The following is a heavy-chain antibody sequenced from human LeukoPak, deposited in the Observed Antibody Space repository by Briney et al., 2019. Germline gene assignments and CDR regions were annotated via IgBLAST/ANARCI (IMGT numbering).Heavy chain of an antibody. CDR1: GFTFSSYA. CDR2: ISGSGGST. D-gene: IGHD3-22*01. Sequence: PGGSLRLSXAASGFTFSSYAMSWVCQAPGKGLEWVSAISGSGGSTYYADSVKGRFTISRDNSKNTLYLQMNSLRAEDTAVYYCAKPPTIYYYDSSGYYPLGYWGQGTLVTVSS. J-gene: IGHJ4*02. V-gene: IGHV3-23*01. CDR3: AKPPTIYYYDSSGYYPLGY.